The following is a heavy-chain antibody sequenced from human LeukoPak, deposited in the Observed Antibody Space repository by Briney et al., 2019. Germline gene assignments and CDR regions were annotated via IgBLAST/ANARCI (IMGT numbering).Heavy chain of an antibody. J-gene: IGHJ3*01. Sequence: GGSLRLSCTASGFTFSSYAMHWVRQAPGKGLEWVAVISYDGSNKYYADSVKGRFTISRDNAQSSLYLQMNSLRAGDTAVYYCARQAVARPFDLWGQGTMVAVSS. CDR3: ARQAVARPFDL. CDR2: ISYDGSNK. CDR1: GFTFSSYA. V-gene: IGHV3-30*04.